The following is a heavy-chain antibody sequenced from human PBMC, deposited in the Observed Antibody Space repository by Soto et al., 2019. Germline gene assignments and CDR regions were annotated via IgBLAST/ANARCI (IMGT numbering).Heavy chain of an antibody. D-gene: IGHD4-17*01. CDR1: EFTFSNYW. CDR3: ARVGNSYDDYSYNWFDP. J-gene: IGHJ5*02. V-gene: IGHV3-7*01. CDR2: INQDGSEK. Sequence: GGSLRLSCAASEFTFSNYWMSWVRQAPGKGLEWVANINQDGSEKYYVDSVKGRFTISRDNAKNSLYLQMNSLRAEDTTVYYCARVGNSYDDYSYNWFDPWGQGTLVTVSS.